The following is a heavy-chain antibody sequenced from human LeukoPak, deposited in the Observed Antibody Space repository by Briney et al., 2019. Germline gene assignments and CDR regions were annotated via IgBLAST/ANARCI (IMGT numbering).Heavy chain of an antibody. V-gene: IGHV3-21*01. Sequence: GGSLRLSCAASGFTVSSNYMSWVRQAPGKGLEWVSSISSTTTYVYYADSVKGRFTISRDNAKNSLYLQMNSLRAEDTAVYYCARGSLVSVVTARNWFDPWGQGTLVTVSS. CDR1: GFTVSSNY. J-gene: IGHJ5*02. CDR2: ISSTTTYV. D-gene: IGHD2-21*02. CDR3: ARGSLVSVVTARNWFDP.